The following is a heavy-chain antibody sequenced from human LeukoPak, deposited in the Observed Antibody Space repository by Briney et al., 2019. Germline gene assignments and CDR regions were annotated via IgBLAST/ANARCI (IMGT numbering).Heavy chain of an antibody. J-gene: IGHJ4*02. CDR2: IKQDGSEK. D-gene: IGHD2-15*01. Sequence: GGSLRLSCAASGFTFSTSWMSWVRQAPGKGLEWVANIKQDGSEKYYVDSVKGRFTISRDNAKNSLYLQMNSLRAEDTAVYYCAREYCSSGSCYSGGYYFDYWGQGTLVTVSS. CDR1: GFTFSTSW. V-gene: IGHV3-7*03. CDR3: AREYCSSGSCYSGGYYFDY.